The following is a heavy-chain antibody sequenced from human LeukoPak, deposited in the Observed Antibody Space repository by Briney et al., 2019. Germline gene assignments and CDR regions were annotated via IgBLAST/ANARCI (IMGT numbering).Heavy chain of an antibody. CDR3: ARVATIVVVPRFDP. CDR1: GYTFTSYY. V-gene: IGHV1-2*02. D-gene: IGHD2-2*01. Sequence: GASVKVSCKASGYTFTSYYMHWVRQAPGQGLEWMGWINPNSGGTNYAQKFQGRVTMTRDTSISTAYMELSRLRSDDTAVYYCARVATIVVVPRFDPWGQGTLVTVSS. J-gene: IGHJ5*02. CDR2: INPNSGGT.